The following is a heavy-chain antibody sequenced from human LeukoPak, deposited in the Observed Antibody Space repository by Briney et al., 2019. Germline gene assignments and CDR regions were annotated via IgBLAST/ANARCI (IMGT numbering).Heavy chain of an antibody. D-gene: IGHD6-13*01. CDR2: ISGNGGGT. V-gene: IGHV3-23*01. J-gene: IGHJ4*02. CDR3: AKSFGYSRSWFDY. Sequence: GGSLRLSCAASGFTFSSYAMSWVRQAPGKGLEWVSGISGNGGGTYYADSVKGRFTISRDNSKNTLYLQMNSLRAEDTAVYYCAKSFGYSRSWFDYWGQGTLVTVSS. CDR1: GFTFSSYA.